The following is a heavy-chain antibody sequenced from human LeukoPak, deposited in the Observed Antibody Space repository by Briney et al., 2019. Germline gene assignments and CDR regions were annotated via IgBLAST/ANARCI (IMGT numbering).Heavy chain of an antibody. CDR1: GGSISSSSYY. J-gene: IGHJ4*02. Sequence: SETLSLTCTVSGGSISSSSYYWGWIRQPPGKGLEWIGSIYYSGSTYYNPSLKSRVTISVDTSKNQFSLKLSSVTAADTAVYYCARRLRYFDWLLVGDYFDYWGQGTLVTVSS. V-gene: IGHV4-39*01. D-gene: IGHD3-9*01. CDR3: ARRLRYFDWLLVGDYFDY. CDR2: IYYSGST.